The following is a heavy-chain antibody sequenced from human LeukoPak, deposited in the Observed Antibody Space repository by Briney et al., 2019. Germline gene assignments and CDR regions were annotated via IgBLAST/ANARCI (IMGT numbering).Heavy chain of an antibody. CDR3: ARPYYYDSSGYYYGAFDI. CDR2: ISSSSSYI. CDR1: GFTFSSYS. J-gene: IGHJ3*02. V-gene: IGHV3-21*01. Sequence: GGSLKLSCAASGFTFSSYSMNWVRQAPGKGLEWVSSISSSSSYIYYADSVKGRFTISRDNAKNSLYLQMNSLRAEDTAVYYCARPYYYDSSGYYYGAFDIWGQGTMVTVSS. D-gene: IGHD3-22*01.